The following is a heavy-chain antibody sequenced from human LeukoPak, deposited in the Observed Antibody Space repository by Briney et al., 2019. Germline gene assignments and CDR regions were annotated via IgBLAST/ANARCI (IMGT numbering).Heavy chain of an antibody. D-gene: IGHD5-18*01. CDR1: GFTFSSYS. J-gene: IGHJ4*02. CDR2: ISSSSSTI. CDR3: ARTGGIQLWFTPPYYFDY. V-gene: IGHV3-48*01. Sequence: HPGGSLRLSCAASGFTFSSYSMTWVRQAPGKGLEWVSYISSSSSTIYYADSVKGRFTISRDNAKNSLYLQMNSLRAEDTAVYYCARTGGIQLWFTPPYYFDYWGQGTLVTVSS.